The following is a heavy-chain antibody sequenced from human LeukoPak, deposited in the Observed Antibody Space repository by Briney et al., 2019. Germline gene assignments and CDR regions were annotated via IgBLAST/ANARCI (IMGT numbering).Heavy chain of an antibody. V-gene: IGHV3-23*01. CDR3: AKGGTRGYSSGYCMDV. J-gene: IGHJ6*02. D-gene: IGHD5-18*01. Sequence: GGSLRLPCEASGFTFSGYGMSWVRQAPGKGLEWVSCISVSGVTTYNADSVKGRFTISRDNSKNTLFLQMNSLRVEDTAVYYCAKGGTRGYSSGYCMDVWGQGTTVTVSS. CDR1: GFTFSGYG. CDR2: ISVSGVTT.